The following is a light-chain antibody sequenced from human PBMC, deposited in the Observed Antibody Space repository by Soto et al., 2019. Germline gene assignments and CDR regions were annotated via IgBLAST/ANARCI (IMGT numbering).Light chain of an antibody. CDR2: GAS. CDR1: QNMGSNS. J-gene: IGKJ2*01. V-gene: IGKV3-20*01. CDR3: QQYDSSPFP. Sequence: EIVLTQSPGTLSLSPGERATLSVRASQNMGSNSLASYQLKPGQPPRLIIYGASGRAAGTPDRFTVSGSGTDFSLTGSRPEPEDFAVYYCQQYDSSPFPFGQGTKVEIK.